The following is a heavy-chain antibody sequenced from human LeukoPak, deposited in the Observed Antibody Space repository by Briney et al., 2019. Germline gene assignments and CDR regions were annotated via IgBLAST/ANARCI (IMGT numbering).Heavy chain of an antibody. CDR1: GGSFSGYY. V-gene: IGHV4-34*01. CDR2: INHSGST. Sequence: SETLSLTCAVYGGSFSGYYWSWIRQPPGKGLEWIGEINHSGSTNYNPSLKSRVTISVDTSKNQFSLKLSSVTAADTAVYYCAREWGYCSGGSCYSWFDPWGQGTLVTVS. CDR3: AREWGYCSGGSCYSWFDP. J-gene: IGHJ5*02. D-gene: IGHD2-15*01.